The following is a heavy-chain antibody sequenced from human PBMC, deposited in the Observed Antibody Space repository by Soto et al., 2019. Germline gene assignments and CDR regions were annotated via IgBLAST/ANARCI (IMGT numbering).Heavy chain of an antibody. CDR2: ISTYSGDT. CDR3: ARHHGPTTSENWFDP. J-gene: IGHJ5*02. D-gene: IGHD5-12*01. Sequence: ASVKVSCKASGYTFFTYDISWVRQAPGQGLEWMGWISTYSGDTKYAQKFQGRVTMTTDTPTTTAYLELRSLRSDDTAVYYCARHHGPTTSENWFDPWGQGTLVTVSS. CDR1: GYTFFTYD. V-gene: IGHV1-18*01.